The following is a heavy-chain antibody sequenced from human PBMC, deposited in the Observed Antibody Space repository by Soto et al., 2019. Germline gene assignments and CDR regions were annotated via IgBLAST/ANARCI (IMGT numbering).Heavy chain of an antibody. V-gene: IGHV4-4*07. J-gene: IGHJ4*02. Sequence: SLTCTVSGGSISSYYWSWIRQPAGKGLEWIGRIYTSGSTNYNPSLKSRVTMSVDTSKNQFSLKLSSVTAADTAVYYCARAKRYCSGGSCPYFDYWGQGTLVTVSS. D-gene: IGHD2-15*01. CDR1: GGSISSYY. CDR3: ARAKRYCSGGSCPYFDY. CDR2: IYTSGST.